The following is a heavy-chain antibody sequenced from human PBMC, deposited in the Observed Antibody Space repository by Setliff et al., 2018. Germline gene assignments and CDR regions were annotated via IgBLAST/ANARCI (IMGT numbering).Heavy chain of an antibody. V-gene: IGHV4-4*07. CDR2: IYIGGSA. Sequence: SETLSLTCTVSGGSISRYYWSWIRQPAGKGLEWIGHIYIGGSAHYNPSLKSRVTMSIDTSKNQFSLKLNSVTAADMAVYYCAREQWLDPPGYYYMDVWAKGTTVTVSS. D-gene: IGHD6-19*01. CDR1: GGSISRYY. J-gene: IGHJ6*03. CDR3: AREQWLDPPGYYYMDV.